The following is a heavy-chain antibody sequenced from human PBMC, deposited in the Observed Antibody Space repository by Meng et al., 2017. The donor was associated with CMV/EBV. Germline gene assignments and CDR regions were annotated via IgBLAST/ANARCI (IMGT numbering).Heavy chain of an antibody. CDR3: ARGVGGWFDP. Sequence: VQLQPWGAGLLKPTATPSLTCAVYGGSLSGYYWSWIRQPPGKGLEWIGEINHSGSTNYNPSLKSRVTISVDTSKNQFSLKLSSVTAADTAVYYCARGVGGWFDPWGQGTLVTVSS. CDR1: GGSLSGYY. J-gene: IGHJ5*02. CDR2: INHSGST. D-gene: IGHD1-26*01. V-gene: IGHV4-34*01.